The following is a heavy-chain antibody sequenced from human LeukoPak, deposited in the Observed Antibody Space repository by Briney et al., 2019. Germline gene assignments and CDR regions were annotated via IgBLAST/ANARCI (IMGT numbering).Heavy chain of an antibody. D-gene: IGHD6-6*01. CDR3: ARDGSSSSLFIYYYYYMDV. J-gene: IGHJ6*03. CDR2: INPSGGST. V-gene: IGHV1-46*01. CDR1: GYTFTSYY. Sequence: GASVKVSCKASGYTFTSYYMHWVRQAPGQGLEWMGIINPSGGSTSYAQKLQGRVTMTTDTSTSTAYMELRSLRSDDTAVYYCARDGSSSSLFIYYYYYMDVWGKGTTVTVSS.